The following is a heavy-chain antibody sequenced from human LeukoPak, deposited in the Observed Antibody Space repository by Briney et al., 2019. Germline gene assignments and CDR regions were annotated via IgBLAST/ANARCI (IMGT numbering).Heavy chain of an antibody. V-gene: IGHV3-49*03. CDR3: TRDRGAYNLYVY. CDR2: IRSKAYGETA. Sequence: AGGSLRLSCTASGFTFGDYAMSWIRQAPGKGLEWVGFIRSKAYGETADYAASVKGRFTISRDDSKAIAYLQMNSLKTEDTAVYHCTRDRGAYNLYVYWGQGTLVTVSS. J-gene: IGHJ4*02. CDR1: GFTFGDYA. D-gene: IGHD1-1*01.